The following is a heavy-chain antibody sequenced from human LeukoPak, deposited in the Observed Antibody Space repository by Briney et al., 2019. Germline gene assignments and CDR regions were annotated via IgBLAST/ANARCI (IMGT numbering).Heavy chain of an antibody. J-gene: IGHJ4*02. CDR1: GYSFTSYW. D-gene: IGHD3-22*01. CDR2: IYPGDSDT. V-gene: IGHV5-51*01. Sequence: GESLQISCKGSGYSFTSYWIGWVRQMPGKGLEWMGIIYPGDSDTRYSPSFQGQVTISADKSISTAYLQWSSLKASGTAMYYCARRGTYYYDSSGYYGLFPDYWGQGTLVTASS. CDR3: ARRGTYYYDSSGYYGLFPDY.